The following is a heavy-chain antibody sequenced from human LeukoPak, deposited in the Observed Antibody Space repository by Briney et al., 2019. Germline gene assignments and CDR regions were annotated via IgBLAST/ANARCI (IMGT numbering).Heavy chain of an antibody. CDR1: GFTFSSYE. V-gene: IGHV3-48*03. Sequence: PGGSLRLSCAASGFTFSSYEMNWVRQAPGKGLEWVSYISSSGSTIYYADSVKGRFTISRDNAKNSLYLQMNSPRAEDTAVYYCAMIVVAGAFDIWGQGTMVTVSS. CDR2: ISSSGSTI. D-gene: IGHD3-22*01. J-gene: IGHJ3*02. CDR3: AMIVVAGAFDI.